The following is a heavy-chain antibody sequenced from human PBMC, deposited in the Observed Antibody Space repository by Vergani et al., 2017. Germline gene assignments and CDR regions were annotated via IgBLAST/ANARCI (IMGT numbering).Heavy chain of an antibody. Sequence: QVQLQESGPGLVKPSQTLSLTCTVSGGCISSGDYYWSWIRKPPGKGLEWIGYIYYSGSTYYNPSLKSRVTISVDTSKNQFSLKLSSVTAADTAVYYCARCSGNIVVVPAEVWFDPWGQGTLVTVSS. V-gene: IGHV4-30-4*01. CDR1: GGCISSGDYY. J-gene: IGHJ5*02. CDR3: ARCSGNIVVVPAEVWFDP. CDR2: IYYSGST. D-gene: IGHD2-2*01.